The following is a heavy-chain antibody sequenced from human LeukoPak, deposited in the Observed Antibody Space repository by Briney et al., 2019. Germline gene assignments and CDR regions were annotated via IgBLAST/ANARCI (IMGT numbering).Heavy chain of an antibody. CDR3: ASIVAYHYSYMDV. D-gene: IGHD1-26*01. J-gene: IGHJ6*03. Sequence: GASVKVSCKASGGTFSSYAISWVRQAPGQGLEWMGGIIPIFGTANYAQKFQGRVTITADKSTSTAYMELSSLRSEDTAVYYCASIVAYHYSYMDVWGKGTTVTVSS. CDR1: GGTFSSYA. CDR2: IIPIFGTA. V-gene: IGHV1-69*06.